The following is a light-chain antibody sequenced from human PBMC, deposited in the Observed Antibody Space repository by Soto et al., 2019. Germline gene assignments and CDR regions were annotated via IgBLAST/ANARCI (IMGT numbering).Light chain of an antibody. CDR3: SSYTTNNAHV. Sequence: QSVLTQPASVSGSPGQSITISCTGTSSDVGGYDFVSWYQHHPGKAPKLMIYEVSTRPSGVSDRFSGSKSGNTASLTISGLQAEDEADYFCSSYTTNNAHVFGGGTKLTVL. V-gene: IGLV2-14*01. J-gene: IGLJ2*01. CDR1: SSDVGGYDF. CDR2: EVS.